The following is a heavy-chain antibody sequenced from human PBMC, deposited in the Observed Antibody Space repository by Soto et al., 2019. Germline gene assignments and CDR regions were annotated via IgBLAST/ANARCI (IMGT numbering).Heavy chain of an antibody. CDR1: GFTFSSYS. J-gene: IGHJ4*02. D-gene: IGHD4-17*01. CDR2: IWYDGSNK. Sequence: QVQLVESGGGVVQPGRSLRLSCAASGFTFSSYSMHWVRQAPGKGLEWVAVIWYDGSNKYYADSVKGRFTISRDNSKNTLYLQMNSLRAEDTAVYYCARGSVTNYYFDYWGQGTLVTVSS. CDR3: ARGSVTNYYFDY. V-gene: IGHV3-33*01.